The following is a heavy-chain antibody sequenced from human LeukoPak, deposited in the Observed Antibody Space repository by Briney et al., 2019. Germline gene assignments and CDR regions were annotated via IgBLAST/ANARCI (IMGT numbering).Heavy chain of an antibody. CDR1: GGSISSYY. D-gene: IGHD2-21*02. CDR3: ARLAYCGGDCYYIDY. CDR2: IYYSGST. J-gene: IGHJ4*02. Sequence: SETLSLTCTVSGGSISSYYWGWIRQPPGKGLEWIGSIYYSGSTYYNPSLKSRVTISVDTFKNQFSLKLSSVTAADTAVYYCARLAYCGGDCYYIDYWGQGTLVTVSS. V-gene: IGHV4-39*07.